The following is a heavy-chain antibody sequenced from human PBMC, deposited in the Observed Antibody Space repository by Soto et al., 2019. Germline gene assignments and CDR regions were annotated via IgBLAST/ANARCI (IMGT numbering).Heavy chain of an antibody. CDR1: GGTFSSYA. Sequence: VASVKVSCKASGGTFSSYAISWVRQAPGQGLEWMGGIIPIFGTANYAQKFQGRVTITADESTSTAYMELSSLRSEDTAVYYCARGKRFLEWFEPDYYYGMDVWGQGTTVTVSS. J-gene: IGHJ6*02. CDR3: ARGKRFLEWFEPDYYYGMDV. V-gene: IGHV1-69*13. CDR2: IIPIFGTA. D-gene: IGHD3-3*01.